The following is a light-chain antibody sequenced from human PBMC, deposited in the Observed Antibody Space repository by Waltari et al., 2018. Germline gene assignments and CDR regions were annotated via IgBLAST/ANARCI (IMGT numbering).Light chain of an antibody. CDR3: CSYVGGGTLI. CDR1: SNDIGGYNF. Sequence: QSALTQPASVSGSPGQSITISCMGTSNDIGGYNFVSWYQQHPGKAPKLMIYDVSKRPSGVSNRFSRSKSGNTASLTISGLQAEDEADYYCCSYVGGGTLIFGGGTNVTVL. V-gene: IGLV2-23*02. J-gene: IGLJ2*01. CDR2: DVS.